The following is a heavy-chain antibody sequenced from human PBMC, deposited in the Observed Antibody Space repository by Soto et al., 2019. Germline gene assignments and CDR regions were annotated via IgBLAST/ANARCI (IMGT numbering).Heavy chain of an antibody. D-gene: IGHD3-9*01. CDR1: GGSISSYY. CDR3: ARGTGYYQGWFDP. CDR2: IYYSGST. Sequence: PSETLSLTCTVSGGSISSYYWSWIRQPPGKGLEWIGYIYYSGSTNYNPSLKSRVTIPVDTSKNQFSLKLSSVTAADTAVYYCARGTGYYQGWFDPWGQGTLVTVSS. V-gene: IGHV4-59*01. J-gene: IGHJ5*02.